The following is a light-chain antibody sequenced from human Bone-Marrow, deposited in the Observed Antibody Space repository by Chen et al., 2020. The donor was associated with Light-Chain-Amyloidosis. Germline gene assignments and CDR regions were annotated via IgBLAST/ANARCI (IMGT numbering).Light chain of an antibody. Sequence: QSALTQPASVSGSPGQSITSSCTGTSSDVGGDNHVSWYQQHPDKAPKLMIYEVTNRPSWVPDRFSGSKSDNTASLTISGLRNEDEADYFCSSYTITNTLVFGSGTRVTVL. V-gene: IGLV2-14*01. CDR2: EVT. CDR1: SSDVGGDNH. J-gene: IGLJ1*01. CDR3: SSYTITNTLV.